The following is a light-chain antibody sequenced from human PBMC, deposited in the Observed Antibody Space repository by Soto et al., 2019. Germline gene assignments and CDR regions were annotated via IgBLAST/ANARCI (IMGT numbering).Light chain of an antibody. CDR1: QSVSNN. V-gene: IGKV3-15*01. CDR3: QQYNNLIT. Sequence: EIVMTQSPATLSVSPGERATLSCRASQSVSNNLVWYQQKPGQAPRLLIYAASTRATGIPARFSGSGSGTEFTLTISSLQSEDFAVYYCQQYNNLITFGGGTKVEIK. CDR2: AAS. J-gene: IGKJ4*01.